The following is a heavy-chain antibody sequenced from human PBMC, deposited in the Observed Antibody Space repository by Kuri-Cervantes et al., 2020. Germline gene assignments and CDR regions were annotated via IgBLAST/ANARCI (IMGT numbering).Heavy chain of an antibody. V-gene: IGHV1-3*01. J-gene: IGHJ5*02. CDR3: ARGTYYKIVATTKFDP. CDR1: GYTFTSYA. D-gene: IGHD5-12*01. Sequence: ASVKVSCKASGYTFTSYAMHWVRQAPGQRLEWMGWINAGNGNTKYSQKFQGRVTITRDTSASTAYMELSSLRSEDTAVYYCARGTYYKIVATTKFDPWGQGTLVTVSS. CDR2: INAGNGNT.